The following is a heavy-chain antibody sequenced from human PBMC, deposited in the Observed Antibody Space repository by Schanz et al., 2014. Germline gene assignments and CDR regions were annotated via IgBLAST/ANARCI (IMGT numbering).Heavy chain of an antibody. V-gene: IGHV4-4*02. CDR2: IYQSGKT. J-gene: IGHJ4*02. CDR3: AGRPVRARSGGLDS. CDR1: GGSISSNNW. D-gene: IGHD6-19*01. Sequence: QVQLQESGPGLVKPSGTLSLTCTVSGGSISSNNWWTWVRQPPGKGLEWIGEIYQSGKTTYDPSLKSRLPVSMDKSSNQFSLRLTSVTAADTAVYFCAGRPVRARSGGLDSWGQGTLVTVSS.